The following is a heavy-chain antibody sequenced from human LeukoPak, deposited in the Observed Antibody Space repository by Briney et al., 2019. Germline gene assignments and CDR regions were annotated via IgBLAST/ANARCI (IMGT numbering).Heavy chain of an antibody. V-gene: IGHV4-34*01. J-gene: IGHJ5*02. Sequence: SETLSLTCAVYGGXFSGYYCSWIRQPPGKGLEWIGEINHSGSTNYNPSLKSRVTISVDTSKNQFSLKLSSVTAADTAVYYCASRRFGDAWGQGTLVTVSS. CDR2: INHSGST. CDR1: GGXFSGYY. CDR3: ASRRFGDA. D-gene: IGHD3-10*01.